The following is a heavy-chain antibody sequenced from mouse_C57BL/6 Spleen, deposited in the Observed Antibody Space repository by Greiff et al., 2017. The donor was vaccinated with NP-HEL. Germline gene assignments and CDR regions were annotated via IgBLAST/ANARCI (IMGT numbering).Heavy chain of an antibody. J-gene: IGHJ3*01. V-gene: IGHV5-6*01. CDR2: ISSGGSYT. D-gene: IGHD2-5*01. CDR1: GFTFSSYG. CDR3: ASYSNFEAY. Sequence: EVKLVESGGDLVKPGGSLKLSCAASGFTFSSYGMSWVRQTPDKRLEWVATISSGGSYTYYPDSVKGRFTISRDNAKNTLYLQMSSLKSEDTAMYYCASYSNFEAYWGQGTLVTVSA.